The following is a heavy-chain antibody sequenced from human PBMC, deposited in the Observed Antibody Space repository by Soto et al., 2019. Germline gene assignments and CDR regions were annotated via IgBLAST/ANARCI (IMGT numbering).Heavy chain of an antibody. CDR2: ISTSSNYI. D-gene: IGHD6-19*01. CDR1: GFTFSSYS. CDR3: ARDTGYSSGQVPESFDI. Sequence: EVQLVESGGGLVKPGGSLRLSCAASGFTFSSYSMIWVRQAPGKGLEWVSCISTSSNYIFYGDSVKGRFTISRDNAKKSLYLQMTSLRAEDTAVYYCARDTGYSSGQVPESFDIWGQGTMVTVSS. J-gene: IGHJ3*02. V-gene: IGHV3-21*01.